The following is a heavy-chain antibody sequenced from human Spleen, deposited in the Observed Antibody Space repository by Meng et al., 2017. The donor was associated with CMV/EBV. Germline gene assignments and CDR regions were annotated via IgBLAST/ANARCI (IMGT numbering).Heavy chain of an antibody. CDR1: GGSISSSTYY. D-gene: IGHD3-10*01. Sequence: SETLSLTCTVSGGSISSSTYYWGWIRQPPGKGLEWMGSISYRGSTYYNPSLKSRATISVDTSKNQFSLKLRSVTAADTAMYSWARETAGSGSSYGMDVWGQGTTVTVSS. J-gene: IGHJ6*02. CDR3: ARETAGSGSSYGMDV. CDR2: ISYRGST. V-gene: IGHV4-39*07.